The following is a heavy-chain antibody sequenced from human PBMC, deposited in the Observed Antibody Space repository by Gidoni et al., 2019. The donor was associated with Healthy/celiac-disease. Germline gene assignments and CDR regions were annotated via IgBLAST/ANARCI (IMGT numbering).Heavy chain of an antibody. J-gene: IGHJ4*02. Sequence: QLQLQESGPGLVKPSETLSLTCTISGGSISSSSYYWGWLRQPPGKGLEWIGSIYYSGCTYYNPSLKSRVTISVDTSKNQFSLKLSSVTAADTAVYYCARDGSMVRGGQIDYWGQGTLVTVSS. D-gene: IGHD3-10*01. CDR1: GGSISSSSYY. CDR2: IYYSGCT. V-gene: IGHV4-39*07. CDR3: ARDGSMVRGGQIDY.